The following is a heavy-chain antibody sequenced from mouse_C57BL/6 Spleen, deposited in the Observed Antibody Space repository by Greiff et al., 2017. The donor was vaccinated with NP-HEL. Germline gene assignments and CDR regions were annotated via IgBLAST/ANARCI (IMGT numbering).Heavy chain of an antibody. D-gene: IGHD2-3*01. CDR3: AREGGYDPYYAMDY. CDR1: GYTFTSYW. CDR2: IDPSDSET. V-gene: IGHV1-52*01. J-gene: IGHJ4*01. Sequence: QVQLQQPGAELVRPGSSVKLSCKASGYTFTSYWMHWVKQRPIQGLEWIGNIDPSDSETHYNQKFKDKATLTVDKSSSTAYMQLSSLTSEDSAVYYCAREGGYDPYYAMDYWGQGTSVTVSS.